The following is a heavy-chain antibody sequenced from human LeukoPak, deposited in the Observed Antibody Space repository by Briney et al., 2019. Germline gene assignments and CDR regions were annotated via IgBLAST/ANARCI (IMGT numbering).Heavy chain of an antibody. Sequence: SGGSLRLSCAASGFTFSSYIVKWVRQAPGKGLEVISYTSGSSGAIFYADCVKGRFTIFGDNAKSSLYLQMNGLRAEDTAVYYCVRDHLYGFDYWGQGTLVTVSS. V-gene: IGHV3-48*04. J-gene: IGHJ4*02. D-gene: IGHD4-17*01. CDR1: GFTFSSYI. CDR3: VRDHLYGFDY. CDR2: TSGSSGAI.